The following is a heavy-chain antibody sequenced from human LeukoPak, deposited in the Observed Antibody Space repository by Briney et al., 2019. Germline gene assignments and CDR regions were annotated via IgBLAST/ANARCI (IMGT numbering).Heavy chain of an antibody. CDR3: AKDGYCSGGSCYSGPLDY. V-gene: IGHV3-30*18. Sequence: GGSLRLSCAASGFTFSSYGMHWVRQAPGKGLEWVAVISYDGSNKYYADSVKGRFTISRDNSKNTLYLQMNSLRAEDTAMYYCAKDGYCSGGSCYSGPLDYWGQGTLVTVS. J-gene: IGHJ4*02. CDR1: GFTFSSYG. CDR2: ISYDGSNK. D-gene: IGHD2-15*01.